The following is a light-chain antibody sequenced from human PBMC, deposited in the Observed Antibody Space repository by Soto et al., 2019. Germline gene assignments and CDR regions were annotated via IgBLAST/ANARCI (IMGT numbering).Light chain of an antibody. CDR2: DAS. CDR3: QQRSNWPLT. J-gene: IGKJ4*01. Sequence: EILLTQSPATLSLSPGERATLSCRASQSVYSYLAWYQQRPGQAPRLLIYDASNRATGIPARFSGSGSGTDFTLTISSLEPEDFAVYYCQQRSNWPLTFGGGTKVEI. V-gene: IGKV3-11*01. CDR1: QSVYSY.